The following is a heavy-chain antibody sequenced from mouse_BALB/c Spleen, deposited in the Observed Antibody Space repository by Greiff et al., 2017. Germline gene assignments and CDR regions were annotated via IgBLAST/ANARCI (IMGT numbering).Heavy chain of an antibody. Sequence: EVQLQESGPELVKPGASVKISCKASGYSFTGYYMHWVKQSHVKSLEWIGRINPYNGATSYNQNFKDKASLTVDKSSSTAYMELHSLTSEDSAVYYCARYGNYVFAYWGQGTLVTVSA. CDR1: GYSFTGYY. V-gene: IGHV1-31*01. D-gene: IGHD2-1*01. CDR2: INPYNGAT. CDR3: ARYGNYVFAY. J-gene: IGHJ3*01.